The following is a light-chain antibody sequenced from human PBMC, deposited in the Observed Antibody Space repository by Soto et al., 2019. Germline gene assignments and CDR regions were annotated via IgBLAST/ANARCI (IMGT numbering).Light chain of an antibody. V-gene: IGKV3-20*01. CDR2: GAS. Sequence: EIVLTQSPGTLSLSPGERATLSCRASQRVSSSYLAWYQQKPGQAPRLLIYGASSRATGIPDRFSGSGSGTDLTLTISKLEPEDFAVYFCQRYGSSPPFTFGQGTKVEI. CDR3: QRYGSSPPFT. J-gene: IGKJ2*01. CDR1: QRVSSSY.